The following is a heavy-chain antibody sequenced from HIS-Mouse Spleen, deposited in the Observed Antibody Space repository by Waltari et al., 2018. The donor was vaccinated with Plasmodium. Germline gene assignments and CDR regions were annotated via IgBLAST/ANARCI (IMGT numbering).Heavy chain of an antibody. CDR2: INSDGSST. Sequence: EVQLVESGGGLVQPGGSLSRSFAASGFTFSSYWRHWVRQAPGKGLVWVSRINSDGSSTRYADSVKGRFTISRDNAKNTLYLQMNSLRAEDTAVYYCARTIAVVGTGDALDIWGQGTMVTVSS. CDR1: GFTFSSYW. J-gene: IGHJ3*02. CDR3: ARTIAVVGTGDALDI. D-gene: IGHD6-13*01. V-gene: IGHV3-74*01.